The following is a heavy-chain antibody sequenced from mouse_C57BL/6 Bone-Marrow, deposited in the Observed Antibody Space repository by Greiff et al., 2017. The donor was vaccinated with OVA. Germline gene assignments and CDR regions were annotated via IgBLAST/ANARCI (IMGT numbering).Heavy chain of an antibody. D-gene: IGHD3-2*02. Sequence: VQLQESGAELVRPGSSVKLSCKASGYTFTSYWMHWVKQRPIQGLEWIGNIDPSDSETHYNQKFKDKATLTVDKSSSTAYMQLSSLTSEDSEVYYCARGGQLRRGYFDYWGQGTTLTVSS. CDR2: IDPSDSET. CDR1: GYTFTSYW. J-gene: IGHJ2*01. V-gene: IGHV1-52*01. CDR3: ARGGQLRRGYFDY.